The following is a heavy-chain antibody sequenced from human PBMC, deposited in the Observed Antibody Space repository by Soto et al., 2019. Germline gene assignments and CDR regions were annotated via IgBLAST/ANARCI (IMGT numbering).Heavy chain of an antibody. V-gene: IGHV1-69*01. J-gene: IGHJ6*02. CDR1: GGTFSSYA. CDR3: ARGTSYYDFWSDSIRGLRLDYYYGMDV. D-gene: IGHD3-3*01. CDR2: IIPIFGTA. Sequence: QVQLVQSGAEVKKPGSSVKVSCKASGGTFSSYAISWVRQAPGQGLEWMGGIIPIFGTANYAQKFQGRVTITADESTSTAYMELSSLRSEDTAVYYCARGTSYYDFWSDSIRGLRLDYYYGMDVWGQGTTVTVSS.